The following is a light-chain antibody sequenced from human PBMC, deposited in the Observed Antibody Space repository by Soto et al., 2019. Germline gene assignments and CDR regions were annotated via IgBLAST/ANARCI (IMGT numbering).Light chain of an antibody. CDR2: KAS. CDR3: QQYNTYWT. J-gene: IGKJ1*01. Sequence: DIQMTQSPSTLSASVGDRVTISCRASQSIGSWLAWYQQKTGKAPKLLIYKASSLESGVPLRFSGSGSGTEFTLTISSLQPDDFATYYCQQYNTYWTFGQGTKVEIK. V-gene: IGKV1-5*03. CDR1: QSIGSW.